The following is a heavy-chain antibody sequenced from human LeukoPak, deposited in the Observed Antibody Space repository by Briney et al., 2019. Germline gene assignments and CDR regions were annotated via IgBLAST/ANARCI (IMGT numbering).Heavy chain of an antibody. V-gene: IGHV1-69*13. Sequence: SVKVSCKASGGTFSSYAISWVRQAPGQGLEWMGGIIPIFGTANYAQKFQGRVTITADESTSTAYMELSSLRSEDTAVYYCARAGDKYCSGGRCPMGYWGQGTLVTVSS. CDR2: IIPIFGTA. CDR1: GGTFSSYA. J-gene: IGHJ4*02. D-gene: IGHD2-15*01. CDR3: ARAGDKYCSGGRCPMGY.